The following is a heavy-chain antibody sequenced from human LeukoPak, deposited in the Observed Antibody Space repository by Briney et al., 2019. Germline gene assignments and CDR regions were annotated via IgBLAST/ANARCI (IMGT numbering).Heavy chain of an antibody. J-gene: IGHJ4*02. D-gene: IGHD3-16*02. CDR2: ISGGAGST. V-gene: IGHV3-23*01. Sequence: GGSLRLSCAASAITFSTYAMSWVRQAPGKGLECVSVISGGAGSTYYADSVKGRFTISRDNSKNTLYLQMNSLRAEDTAVYYCARAVIRAEWILANWGQGTLVTVSS. CDR3: ARAVIRAEWILAN. CDR1: AITFSTYA.